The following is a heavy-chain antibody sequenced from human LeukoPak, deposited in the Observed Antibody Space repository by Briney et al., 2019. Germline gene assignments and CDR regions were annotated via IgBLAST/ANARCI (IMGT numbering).Heavy chain of an antibody. D-gene: IGHD6-6*01. V-gene: IGHV4-59*11. CDR2: IYYRGST. Sequence: PSETLSLTCTVSGGSISSHYWSWIRQPPGKGLEWIGYIYYRGSTNYNPSLKSRVTISVDTSKNQFSLKLSSVTAADTAVYYCARVIAARPHYFDYWSQGTLVTVSS. J-gene: IGHJ4*02. CDR3: ARVIAARPHYFDY. CDR1: GGSISSHY.